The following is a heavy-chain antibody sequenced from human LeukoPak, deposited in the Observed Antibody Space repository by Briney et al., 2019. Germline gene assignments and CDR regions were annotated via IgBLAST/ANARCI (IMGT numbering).Heavy chain of an antibody. J-gene: IGHJ4*02. Sequence: SSETLSLTCTVSGGSISGSSYYWGWIRQPPGKGLEWIGSIYYSGSTYYNPSLKSRVTISVDTSKNQFSLKLSSVTAADTAVYYCARRGYDSSGYYRNYWGQGTLVTVSS. D-gene: IGHD3-22*01. V-gene: IGHV4-39*01. CDR1: GGSISGSSYY. CDR2: IYYSGST. CDR3: ARRGYDSSGYYRNY.